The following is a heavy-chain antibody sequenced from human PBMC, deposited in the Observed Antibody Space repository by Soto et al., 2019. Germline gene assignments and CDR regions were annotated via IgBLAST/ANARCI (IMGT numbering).Heavy chain of an antibody. CDR1: GFSLSTSQVG. D-gene: IGHD3-10*01. J-gene: IGHJ5*02. CDR3: ARLTRPQNWFDP. Sequence: SGPTLVNPTQTLTLTCTFSGFSLSTSQVGVGWIRQPPGKALEWLAHVYWNDAKYYSLSLKTRLTISKDTSKNQVVLTMTNMDPVDTATYYCARLTRPQNWFDPWGQGTLVTVSS. CDR2: VYWNDAK. V-gene: IGHV2-5*01.